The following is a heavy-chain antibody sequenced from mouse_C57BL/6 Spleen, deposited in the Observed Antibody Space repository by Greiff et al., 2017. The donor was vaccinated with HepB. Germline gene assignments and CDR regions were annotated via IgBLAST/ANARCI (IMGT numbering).Heavy chain of an antibody. CDR1: GFNFKNTY. V-gene: IGHV14-3*01. Sequence: EVQLQQSVAELVRPGASVKLSCKASGFNFKNTYMHWVKQRPEQGLEWIGRIDPANGNTKYAPKFQGKATITADTTSNTAYLQLSSLTSEDTAIDYCARGSHYYGSREYFDVWGTGTTVTVSS. CDR2: IDPANGNT. D-gene: IGHD1-1*01. J-gene: IGHJ1*03. CDR3: ARGSHYYGSREYFDV.